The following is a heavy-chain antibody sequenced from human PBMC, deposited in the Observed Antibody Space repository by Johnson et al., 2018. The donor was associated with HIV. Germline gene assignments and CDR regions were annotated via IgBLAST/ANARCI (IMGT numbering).Heavy chain of an antibody. CDR3: ARDPFPRFYAFDI. CDR2: ISYDGTNK. V-gene: IGHV3-30*03. J-gene: IGHJ3*02. CDR1: GFTFSSYA. Sequence: QVQLVESGGGLVKPGGSLRLSCAASGFTFSSYAMSWVRQAPGKGLEWVAVISYDGTNKYYADSVKGRFTISRDNSENTVYLQMNSLRAEDTAVYYCARDPFPRFYAFDIWGQGTMVTVST.